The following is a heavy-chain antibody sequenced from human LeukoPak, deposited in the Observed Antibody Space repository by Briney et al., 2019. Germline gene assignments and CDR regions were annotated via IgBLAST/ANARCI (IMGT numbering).Heavy chain of an antibody. CDR2: ISSSSRFI. CDR1: GFTFSPYS. D-gene: IGHD2-2*01. J-gene: IGHJ4*02. CDR3: ARDPGVPAAPLDY. Sequence: KAGGSLRLSCAASGFTFSPYSMNWVRQAPRKGLEWVAYISSSSRFIYYADSVKGRFIISRDNANNSLHLQMNSLRVEDTAVYFCARDPGVPAAPLDYWGQGTLVAASS. V-gene: IGHV3-21*01.